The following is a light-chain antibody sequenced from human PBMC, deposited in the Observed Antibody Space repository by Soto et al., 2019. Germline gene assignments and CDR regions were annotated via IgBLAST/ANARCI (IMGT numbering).Light chain of an antibody. CDR2: AAS. Sequence: DLQLTQSPSSLSASLGDRVTISCRASQNIDNYLHWYQQKSGKAPEALIYAASSLRDVVSSRFSGSGYGTEFTLTINNLQHEDFANYYCQQSSSSPPITFGQETRLDI. J-gene: IGKJ5*01. V-gene: IGKV1-39*01. CDR3: QQSSSSPPIT. CDR1: QNIDNY.